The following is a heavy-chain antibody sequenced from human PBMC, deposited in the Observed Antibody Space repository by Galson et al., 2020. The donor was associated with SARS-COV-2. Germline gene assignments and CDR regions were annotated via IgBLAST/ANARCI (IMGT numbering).Heavy chain of an antibody. CDR2: IYHSGST. CDR1: GYSISSGYY. J-gene: IGHJ3*02. V-gene: IGHV4-38-2*01. CDR3: ARGANPMIVVDAFDI. D-gene: IGHD3-22*01. Sequence: SETLSLTCAVSGYSISSGYYWGWIRQPPGKGLEWIGSIYHSGSTYYNPSLKSRVTISVDTSKNQFSLKLSSVTAADTAVYYCARGANPMIVVDAFDIWGQGTMVTVSS.